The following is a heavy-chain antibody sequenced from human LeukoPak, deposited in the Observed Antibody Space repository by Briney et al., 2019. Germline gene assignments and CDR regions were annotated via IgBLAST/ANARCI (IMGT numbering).Heavy chain of an antibody. V-gene: IGHV4-34*09. Sequence: SETLSLTCAVYGGSFSGYYWSWIRQPPGKGLEWIGEINHSGSTNYNPSLKSRVTISVDTSKNQFSLKLSSVTAADTAVYYCARALYYYDSSGYYYPYYFDYWGQGTLVTVSS. CDR3: ARALYYYDSSGYYYPYYFDY. J-gene: IGHJ4*02. CDR2: INHSGST. D-gene: IGHD3-22*01. CDR1: GGSFSGYY.